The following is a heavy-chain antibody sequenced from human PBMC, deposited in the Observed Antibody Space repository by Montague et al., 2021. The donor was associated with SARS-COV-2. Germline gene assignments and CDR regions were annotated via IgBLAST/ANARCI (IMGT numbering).Heavy chain of an antibody. CDR3: ARGLDGYNWGY. J-gene: IGHJ4*02. Sequence: SETLSLTCTVSGGSLGTSGYYWGWIRQPPGKGLEWIGSMYYSGSTHYNPSLKSRVTVSVGTSNNQFFLKLSSVTAADTAVYYCARGLDGYNWGYRGQGTLVTVSS. V-gene: IGHV4-39*01. CDR1: GGSLGTSGYY. D-gene: IGHD5-24*01. CDR2: MYYSGST.